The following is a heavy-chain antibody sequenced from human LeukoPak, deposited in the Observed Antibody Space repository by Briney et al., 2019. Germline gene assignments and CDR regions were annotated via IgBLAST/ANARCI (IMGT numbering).Heavy chain of an antibody. CDR3: ARAVAAKEYYYYMDV. CDR2: INPNSGGT. Sequence: ASVKVSCKASGYTFTGYYMHWVRQAPGQGLEWMGWINPNSGGTNYAQKFQGRVTMTRDTSISTAYMELSRLRSDDTAVYYCARAVAAKEYYYYMDVWGKGTTVTVSS. V-gene: IGHV1-2*02. D-gene: IGHD6-19*01. CDR1: GYTFTGYY. J-gene: IGHJ6*03.